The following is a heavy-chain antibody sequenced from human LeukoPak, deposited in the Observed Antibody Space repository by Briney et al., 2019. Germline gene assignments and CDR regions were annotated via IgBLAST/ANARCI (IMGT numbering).Heavy chain of an antibody. CDR3: ARGVLVRGVIIISPPYYYYMDV. D-gene: IGHD3-10*01. CDR1: GYTFTSYG. V-gene: IGHV1-18*01. Sequence: ASVKVSCKASGYTFTSYGIGWVRQAPGQGLEWMGWISAYNGNTNYAQKLQGRVTMTTDTSTSTAYMELRSLRSDDTAVYYCARGVLVRGVIIISPPYYYYMDVWGKGTTVTVSS. CDR2: ISAYNGNT. J-gene: IGHJ6*03.